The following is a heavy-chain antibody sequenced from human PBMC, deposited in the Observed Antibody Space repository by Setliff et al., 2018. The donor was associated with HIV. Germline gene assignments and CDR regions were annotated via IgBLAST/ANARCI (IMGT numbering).Heavy chain of an antibody. D-gene: IGHD3-10*01. J-gene: IGHJ5*02. Sequence: TLSLTCTVSGGSINSPDSYWSWVRQHPGKGLEWLANIFYSGSTNYNPSLKSRITISKDTSKNQFSLKLTSVTAADTAIYYCAKVGGSLGSASGSGNNWFDPWGQGTLVTV. V-gene: IGHV4-31*03. CDR3: AKVGGSLGSASGSGNNWFDP. CDR1: GGSINSPDSY. CDR2: IFYSGST.